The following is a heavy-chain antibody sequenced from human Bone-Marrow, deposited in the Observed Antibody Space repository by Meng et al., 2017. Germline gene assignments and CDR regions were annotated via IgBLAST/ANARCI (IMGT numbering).Heavy chain of an antibody. J-gene: IGHJ4*02. D-gene: IGHD1-26*01. CDR3: ASSPLLSYNY. CDR1: GFTFSSYW. V-gene: IGHV3-74*01. Sequence: VQLVESGGGLVQPGASLSLSRAASGFTFSSYWMHWVRQAPGNGLVWVSRINSDGSSTSYADSVKGRFTISRDNAKNTLYLQMNSLRAEDTAVYYCASSPLLSYNYWGQETLVTVSS. CDR2: INSDGSST.